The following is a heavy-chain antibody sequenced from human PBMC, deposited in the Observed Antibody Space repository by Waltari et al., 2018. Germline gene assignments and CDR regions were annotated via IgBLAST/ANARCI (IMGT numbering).Heavy chain of an antibody. D-gene: IGHD4-17*01. CDR1: GGSISSSSYY. Sequence: QLQLQESGPGLVKPSETLSLTCTVSGGSISSSSYYWGWIRQPPGKGMEWIGSIYYRGSTYSNPALNSRVTISVDTSKHQFSQKLSSVTAADTAVYYCARQGGTVTIYYFDYWGQGTLVTVSS. CDR3: ARQGGTVTIYYFDY. CDR2: IYYRGST. V-gene: IGHV4-39*01. J-gene: IGHJ4*02.